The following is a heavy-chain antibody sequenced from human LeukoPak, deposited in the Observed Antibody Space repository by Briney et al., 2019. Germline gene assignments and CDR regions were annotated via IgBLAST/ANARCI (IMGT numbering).Heavy chain of an antibody. CDR1: GFPVRSRY. V-gene: IGHV3-53*01. CDR2: IYSGGTT. D-gene: IGHD3-3*01. J-gene: IGHJ1*01. Sequence: PEGSLRLSCEVSGFPVRSRYMTWVRQPPGKGLECVAVIYSGGTTYHIDSVKGRFTISRDISKSTMYLEMNNLRVEDTATYYCASLEGGPSDGRWGQGTLVIVSS. CDR3: ASLEGGPSDGR.